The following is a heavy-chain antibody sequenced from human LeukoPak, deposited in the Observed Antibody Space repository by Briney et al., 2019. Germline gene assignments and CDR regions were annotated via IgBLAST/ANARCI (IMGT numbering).Heavy chain of an antibody. J-gene: IGHJ4*02. D-gene: IGHD3-22*01. CDR3: ARPSGYYDSSDYFDY. Sequence: SETLSLTCAVYGGSFSGYYWSWIRQPPGKGLEWIGEINHSGSTNYNPSLKSRVTISVDTSKNQFSLKLSSVTAADTAVYYCARPSGYYDSSDYFDYWGQGTLVTVSS. CDR2: INHSGST. V-gene: IGHV4-34*01. CDR1: GGSFSGYY.